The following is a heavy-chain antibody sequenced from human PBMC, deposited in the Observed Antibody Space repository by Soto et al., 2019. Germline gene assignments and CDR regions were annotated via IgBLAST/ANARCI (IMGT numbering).Heavy chain of an antibody. CDR1: GYSFAGYW. CDR2: IYPGDSDT. Sequence: GESLRISCKGSGYSFAGYWIGWVRQMPGKGLDWMGVIYPGDSDTRYSPSFHGQVTISADKSISTAYLQWSSLKASDTAMYFCARLPGVRGVFDGFNVWGQGAMVTVSS. CDR3: ARLPGVRGVFDGFNV. J-gene: IGHJ3*01. V-gene: IGHV5-51*01. D-gene: IGHD3-10*01.